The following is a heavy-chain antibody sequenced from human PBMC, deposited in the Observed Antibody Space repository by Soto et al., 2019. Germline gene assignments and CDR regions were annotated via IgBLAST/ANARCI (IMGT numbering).Heavy chain of an antibody. J-gene: IGHJ6*02. CDR2: IKQDRSEK. Sequence: TGGSLRLSCAASGFTFSSYWMSWVRQAPGKGLEWVANIKQDRSEKYYVDSVKGRFTISRDNAQNSLYLQMDSLRAEDTAVYYCARGKLAYSSSYYYYYGMDVWGQGTTVTV. CDR3: ARGKLAYSSSYYYYYGMDV. V-gene: IGHV3-7*01. D-gene: IGHD6-6*01. CDR1: GFTFSSYW.